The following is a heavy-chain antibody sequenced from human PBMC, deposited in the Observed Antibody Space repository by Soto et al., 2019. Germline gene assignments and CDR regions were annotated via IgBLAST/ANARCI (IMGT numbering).Heavy chain of an antibody. CDR3: ARERDYDFWSGTPRNTYYYYGMDV. CDR1: GFTFSSYS. CDR2: ISSSSSYI. Sequence: EVQLVESGGGLVKPGGSLRLSCAASGFTFSSYSMNWVRQAPGKGLEWVSSISSSSSYIYYADSVKGRFTISRDNAKNSLFLTMNRLRAEDTAVYYCARERDYDFWSGTPRNTYYYYGMDVWGQGTTVTVSS. V-gene: IGHV3-21*01. J-gene: IGHJ6*02. D-gene: IGHD3-3*01.